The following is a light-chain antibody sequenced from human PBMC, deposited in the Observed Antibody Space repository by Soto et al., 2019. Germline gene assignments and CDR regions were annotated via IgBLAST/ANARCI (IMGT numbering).Light chain of an antibody. V-gene: IGLV2-8*01. J-gene: IGLJ1*01. CDR2: EVT. CDR3: SSYAGSNNPPYV. Sequence: QSALTQPASVSGSPGQSITISCTGTSSDVGGYNYVSWYQQHPGKAPQLMIYEVTKRPSGVPDRFSGSKSGNTASLTVSGLQAEDEADYYCSSYAGSNNPPYVFGTGTKVTVL. CDR1: SSDVGGYNY.